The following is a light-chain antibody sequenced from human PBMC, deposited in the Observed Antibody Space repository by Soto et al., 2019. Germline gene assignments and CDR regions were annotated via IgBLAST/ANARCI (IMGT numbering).Light chain of an antibody. CDR3: QQSYKSPLT. CDR2: AAS. J-gene: IGKJ4*01. CDR1: QSITTY. V-gene: IGKV1-39*01. Sequence: DIQMTQSPSSLSASVGDRVTITCRASQSITTYLNWYQQRPGTAPKVLIFAASTLQSGVPSRFSGSGSGTDFTLTISSLQQEDSATYYCQQSYKSPLTFGGGTKVEIK.